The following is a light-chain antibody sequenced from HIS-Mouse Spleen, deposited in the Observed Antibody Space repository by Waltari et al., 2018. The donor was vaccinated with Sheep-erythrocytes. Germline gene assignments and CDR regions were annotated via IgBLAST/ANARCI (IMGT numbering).Light chain of an antibody. CDR3: CSYAGSYNHV. CDR2: DVS. V-gene: IGLV2-11*01. CDR1: SSDFGGYNY. J-gene: IGLJ1*01. Sequence: QSALTQPRSVSGSPGQSVTISCTGTSSDFGGYNYFSWYQQHPGKAPKLMIYDVSKRPSGVPDRFSGSKSGNTASLTISGLQAEDEADYYCCSYAGSYNHVFATGTKVTVL.